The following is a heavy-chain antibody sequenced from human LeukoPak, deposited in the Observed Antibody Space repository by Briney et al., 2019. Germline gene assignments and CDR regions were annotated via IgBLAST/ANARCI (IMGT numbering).Heavy chain of an antibody. J-gene: IGHJ4*02. V-gene: IGHV4-34*01. D-gene: IGHD5-12*01. CDR1: GTSVSSYY. CDR3: ARMATGHDF. Sequence: SETLSLTCAVSGTSVSSYYWSWIRQPPGKALEWIGEVNHSGYTNDNPSLKSRVTISVDTSKNRFSLRLRSVTAADTGVYFCARMATGHDFWGQGTLVTVSS. CDR2: VNHSGYT.